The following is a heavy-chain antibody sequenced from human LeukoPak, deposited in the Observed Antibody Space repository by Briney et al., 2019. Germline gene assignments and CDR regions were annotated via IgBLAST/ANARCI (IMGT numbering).Heavy chain of an antibody. CDR3: AYCSGGSCYGRAEYFQH. Sequence: GGSLRLSCAASGFTFSDYYMSWIRQAPGKGLEWVSYISSSGSTIYYADSVKGRFSISRDNSKNTLYLQMNSLRAEDTAVYYCAYCSGGSCYGRAEYFQHWGQGTLVTVSS. CDR2: ISSSGSTI. D-gene: IGHD2-15*01. CDR1: GFTFSDYY. V-gene: IGHV3-11*01. J-gene: IGHJ1*01.